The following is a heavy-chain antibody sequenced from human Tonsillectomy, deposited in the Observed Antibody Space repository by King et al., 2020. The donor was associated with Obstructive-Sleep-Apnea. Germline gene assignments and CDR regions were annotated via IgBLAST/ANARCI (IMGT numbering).Heavy chain of an antibody. V-gene: IGHV1-8*01. CDR1: GYTFTSFD. CDR2: MNPNSGNT. Sequence: EQLVQSGAEVKKPGASVKVSCKASGYTFTSFDINWVRQATGQGLEWMGWMNPNSGNTGYAQKCQGRVTMTRNNSITTAYMEVSSLTSEDTAVYYCARGSPYGDYRKLFDNWGQGTLVTVSS. CDR3: ARGSPYGDYRKLFDN. D-gene: IGHD4-17*01. J-gene: IGHJ4*02.